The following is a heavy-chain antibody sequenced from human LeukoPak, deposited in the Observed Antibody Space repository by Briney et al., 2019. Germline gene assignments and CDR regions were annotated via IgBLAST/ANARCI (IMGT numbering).Heavy chain of an antibody. CDR3: ARDKYCSGGSCPGRGMDV. J-gene: IGHJ6*02. Sequence: GGSLRLSCAASGFTFSSYAMHWVRQAPGKGLEWVAVISYDGSNKYYADSVKGRFTISRDNSKNTLYLQMNSLRAEDTAVYYCARDKYCSGGSCPGRGMDVWGQGTTVTVSS. CDR2: ISYDGSNK. V-gene: IGHV3-30-3*01. D-gene: IGHD2-15*01. CDR1: GFTFSSYA.